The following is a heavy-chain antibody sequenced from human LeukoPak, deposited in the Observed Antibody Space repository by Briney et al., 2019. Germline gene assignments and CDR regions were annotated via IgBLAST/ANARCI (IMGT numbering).Heavy chain of an antibody. V-gene: IGHV3-74*01. Sequence: GGSLRLSCAASGFTFSSYWMHWVRQAPGKGLVWVSRINSAGRSSNYADSVKGRFTIFRDNAKNTLYLQVNSLRAEDTAVYYCAREHYDSSGGGYFDYWGQGTLVTVSS. CDR1: GFTFSSYW. CDR3: AREHYDSSGGGYFDY. D-gene: IGHD3-22*01. J-gene: IGHJ4*02. CDR2: INSAGRSS.